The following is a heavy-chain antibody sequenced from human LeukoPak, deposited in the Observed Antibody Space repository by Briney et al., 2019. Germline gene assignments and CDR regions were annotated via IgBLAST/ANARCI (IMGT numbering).Heavy chain of an antibody. D-gene: IGHD4-23*01. Sequence: SETLSLTCTVSGGSISSYYWSWIRQPPGKGLEWIGYIYYSGSTNYNPSLKSRVTISVDTSKNQFSLKLSSVTAADTAVYYCASSNGGNYPYGMDVWGQGTTVTVSS. V-gene: IGHV4-59*08. CDR3: ASSNGGNYPYGMDV. CDR2: IYYSGST. J-gene: IGHJ6*02. CDR1: GGSISSYY.